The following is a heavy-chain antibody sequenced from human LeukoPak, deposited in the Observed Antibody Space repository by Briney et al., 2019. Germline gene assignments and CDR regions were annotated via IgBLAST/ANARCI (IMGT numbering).Heavy chain of an antibody. CDR1: RLTFYHFP. D-gene: IGHD3-22*01. Sequence: PGGSLRLSCAAPRLTFYHFPMTWVAQAPGKGLEWVSVISGSGGNTYYADSVKGRFTISRDNSKNTLFLQMNSLRSKDTATSSSAKASSTSYYEGGGYCDYWGQGTLVTVSS. V-gene: IGHV3-23*01. J-gene: IGHJ4*02. CDR2: ISGSGGNT. CDR3: AKASSTSYYEGGGYCDY.